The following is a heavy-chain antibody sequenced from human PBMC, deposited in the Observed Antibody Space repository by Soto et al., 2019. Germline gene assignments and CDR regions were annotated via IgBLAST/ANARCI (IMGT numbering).Heavy chain of an antibody. Sequence: SQTLSLTCAVYGGSFSGYYWSWIRQPPGKGLEWIGEINHSGSTNYNPSLKSRVTISVDTSKNQFSLKLSSVTAADTAVYYCARGKLELPMVSYYYYGMDVWGQGTTVTVSS. D-gene: IGHD1-7*01. J-gene: IGHJ6*02. CDR2: INHSGST. V-gene: IGHV4-34*01. CDR1: GGSFSGYY. CDR3: ARGKLELPMVSYYYYGMDV.